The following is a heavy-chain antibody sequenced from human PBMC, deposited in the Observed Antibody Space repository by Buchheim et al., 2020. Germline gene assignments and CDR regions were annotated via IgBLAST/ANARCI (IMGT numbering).Heavy chain of an antibody. CDR1: GYTVSEYY. J-gene: IGHJ1*01. V-gene: IGHV1-2*02. D-gene: IGHD2-15*01. Sequence: QVLLEQSGAEVKKPGASVKVSCKASGYTVSEYYVHWVRQAPGQGLEWMGWINCNNGVTEYEQKFQGRITMTTDTSIATVYMELSSLRSDDTAVYYCASDCSDTRCSTGEYYQDWGQGTL. CDR3: ASDCSDTRCSTGEYYQD. CDR2: INCNNGVT.